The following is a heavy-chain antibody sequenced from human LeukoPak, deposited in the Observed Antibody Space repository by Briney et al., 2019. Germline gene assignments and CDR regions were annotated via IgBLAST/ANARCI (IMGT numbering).Heavy chain of an antibody. J-gene: IGHJ4*02. CDR1: GYTFTGYY. CDR3: ARDRDYGDYVYVFDY. Sequence: GASVKVSCKASGYTFTGYYMHWVRQAPGQGLEWMGWINPNSGGTNYAQKFQGRVTMTRDTSISTAYMELSRLRSDDTAVYYCARDRDYGDYVYVFDYWGQETLVTVSP. V-gene: IGHV1-2*02. D-gene: IGHD4-17*01. CDR2: INPNSGGT.